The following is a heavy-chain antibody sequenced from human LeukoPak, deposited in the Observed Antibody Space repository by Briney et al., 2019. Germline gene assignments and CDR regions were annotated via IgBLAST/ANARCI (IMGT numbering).Heavy chain of an antibody. CDR3: ARAGITAMGYRKAPWGYYYYYGMDV. Sequence: GGSLRLSCAASGFIFSNSWMHWVRQAPGKGLVWVARINPDESNIGYADSVKGRFTISRDNSKNTLYLQMNSLRAEDTAVYYCARAGITAMGYRKAPWGYYYYYGMDVWGQGTTVTVSS. J-gene: IGHJ6*02. V-gene: IGHV3-74*01. CDR2: INPDESNI. D-gene: IGHD5-18*01. CDR1: GFIFSNSW.